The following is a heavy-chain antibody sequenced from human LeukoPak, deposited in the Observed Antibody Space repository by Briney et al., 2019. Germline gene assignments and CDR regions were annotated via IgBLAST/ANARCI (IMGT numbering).Heavy chain of an antibody. Sequence: PSETLSLTCGVYGGSFTAYYWTWIRQPPGKGLEWIGEINHSGSTNYNPSLKSRVTISVDTSKNQSSLKLSSVTAADTAVYYCAGVELLGPGYWGQGTLVTVSS. J-gene: IGHJ4*02. CDR3: AGVELLGPGY. CDR1: GGSFTAYY. V-gene: IGHV4-34*01. CDR2: INHSGST. D-gene: IGHD1-26*01.